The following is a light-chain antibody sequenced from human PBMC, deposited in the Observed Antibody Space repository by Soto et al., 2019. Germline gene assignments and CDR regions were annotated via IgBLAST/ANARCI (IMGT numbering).Light chain of an antibody. CDR3: EQYNNWFSIT. V-gene: IGKV3-20*01. CDR2: GAS. CDR1: QSVSSSY. Sequence: EIVLTQSPGTLSLSPGERATLSCRASQSVSSSYLAWYQQKPGQAPRLLIYGASSRATGIPARFSGSGFGTEFTLTISSLQPEDFAVYYCEQYNNWFSITFGQGTRLEI. J-gene: IGKJ5*01.